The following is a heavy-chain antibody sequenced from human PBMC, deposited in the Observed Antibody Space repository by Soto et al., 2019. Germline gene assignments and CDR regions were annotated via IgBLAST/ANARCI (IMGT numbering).Heavy chain of an antibody. CDR3: AHSNWYDPRASYYFDY. CDR2: IYWDDDK. V-gene: IGHV2-5*02. Sequence: QITLKESGPTLVKPTQTLTLTCTFSGFSLSTSGVGVGWIRQPPGKALEWLALIYWDDDKRYSPSLKSRLTITNDTSKNQVVLTMTNMDPVDTATYYRAHSNWYDPRASYYFDYWGQGTLVTVSS. D-gene: IGHD1-20*01. CDR1: GFSLSTSGVG. J-gene: IGHJ4*02.